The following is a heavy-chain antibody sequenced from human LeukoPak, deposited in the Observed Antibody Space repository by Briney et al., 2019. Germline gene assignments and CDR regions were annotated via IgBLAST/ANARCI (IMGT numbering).Heavy chain of an antibody. D-gene: IGHD3-10*01. J-gene: IGHJ5*02. CDR3: ARGLRGVLNWFDP. Sequence: SETLSLTCTVSGGSISSGSYYWSWIRQPAGKGLEWIGRIYTSGSTNYNPSLKSRVTISVDTSKNQFSLKLSSVTAADTAVYYCARGLRGVLNWFDPWGQGNLVTVSS. CDR1: GGSISSGSYY. V-gene: IGHV4-61*02. CDR2: IYTSGST.